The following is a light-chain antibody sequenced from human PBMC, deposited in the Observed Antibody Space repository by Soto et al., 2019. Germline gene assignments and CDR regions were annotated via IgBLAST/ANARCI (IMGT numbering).Light chain of an antibody. J-gene: IGKJ4*01. CDR3: QQSQSFPLT. CDR2: AAS. Sequence: DIQMTHSPSSLSAFVGDRVTITCRASQNINRFLSWFQQKPGKAPKLLITAASSLQNGVLSRFSGSGSGTDFTLTINNLQAEDFATCYCQQSQSFPLTFGGGTKVDIK. CDR1: QNINRF. V-gene: IGKV1-39*01.